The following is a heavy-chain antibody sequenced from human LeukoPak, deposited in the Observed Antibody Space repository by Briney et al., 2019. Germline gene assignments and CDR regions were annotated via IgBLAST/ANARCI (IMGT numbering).Heavy chain of an antibody. D-gene: IGHD3-10*01. CDR1: GYMFSDYY. Sequence: PGRSLRLSCAASGYMFSDYYMSWIRPAPEKGLEWLSYISHSGSTIYYADSVKGRFTISRDNAKNSLYLQMNSLRAEDTALYYCATYGSGSGTFDSWGQGTLVTVSS. CDR3: ATYGSGSGTFDS. V-gene: IGHV3-11*04. CDR2: ISHSGSTI. J-gene: IGHJ5*01.